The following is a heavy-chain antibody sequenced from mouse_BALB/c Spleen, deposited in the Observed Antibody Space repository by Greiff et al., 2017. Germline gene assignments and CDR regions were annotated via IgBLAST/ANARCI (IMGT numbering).Heavy chain of an antibody. CDR2: ISDGGSYT. J-gene: IGHJ4*01. D-gene: IGHD2-4*01. V-gene: IGHV5-4*02. CDR3: ARGGGLRPQAMDY. Sequence: EVQLVESGGGLVKPGGSLKLSCAASGFTFSDYYMYWVRQTPEKRLEWVATISDGGSYTYYPDSVKGRFTISRDNAKNNLYLQMSSLKSEDTAMYYCARGGGLRPQAMDYWGQGTSVTVSS. CDR1: GFTFSDYY.